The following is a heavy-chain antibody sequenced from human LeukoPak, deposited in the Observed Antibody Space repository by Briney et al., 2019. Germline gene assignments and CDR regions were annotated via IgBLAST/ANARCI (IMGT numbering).Heavy chain of an antibody. J-gene: IGHJ4*02. CDR3: ARDRSYYYFDY. CDR2: IKQEGSEK. Sequence: GGSLRLSCAASGFTFSSYWMSWVRQAPGKGLEWVANIKQEGSEKYYVDSVKGRFTISRDNAKNSLYLQMNSLRAEDTAVYYCARDRSYYYFDYWGQGTLVTVSS. CDR1: GFTFSSYW. D-gene: IGHD1-26*01. V-gene: IGHV3-7*01.